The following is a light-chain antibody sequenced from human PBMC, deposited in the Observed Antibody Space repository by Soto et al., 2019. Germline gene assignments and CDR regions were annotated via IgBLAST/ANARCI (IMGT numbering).Light chain of an antibody. J-gene: IGKJ1*01. CDR1: QSISSRY. Sequence: EIVLTQSPGTLSLSPGERATLSCRASQSISSRYLAWYQQKPGQAPRLLIYGASSRATGIPDRFSGSGSGTDFTLTISRLEPEDFAVYYCQHYDWSLTWTFGPGKRWIS. CDR3: QHYDWSLTWT. V-gene: IGKV3-20*01. CDR2: GAS.